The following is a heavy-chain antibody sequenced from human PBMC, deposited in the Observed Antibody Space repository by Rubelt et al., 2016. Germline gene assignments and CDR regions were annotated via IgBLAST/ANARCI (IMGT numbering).Heavy chain of an antibody. Sequence: QVQLVQSGAEVKKPGASVKVSCKASGYTFTSYGISWVRQAPGQGLEWMGWISAYNGNTNYAQKLQCMVTRPTDTSTSKASMELRSLRSDDTGVYYCAGNLIMITFGGVIVPPDYWGQGTLVTVSS. J-gene: IGHJ4*02. CDR2: ISAYNGNT. CDR1: GYTFTSYG. D-gene: IGHD3-16*02. V-gene: IGHV1-18*01. CDR3: AGNLIMITFGGVIVPPDY.